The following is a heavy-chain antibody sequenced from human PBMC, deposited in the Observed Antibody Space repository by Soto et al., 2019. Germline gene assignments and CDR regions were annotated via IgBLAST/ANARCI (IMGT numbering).Heavy chain of an antibody. CDR2: IIPIFGTA. V-gene: IGHV1-69*13. J-gene: IGHJ4*02. Sequence: GASVKVSCKVSRGTFSSYAISWVRQAPGQGLEWMGGIIPIFGTANYAQKFQGRVTITADESTSTAYMELSSLRSEETAVYYCARDLDPYYYDSSGSGIFDYWGQGTLVTVSS. D-gene: IGHD3-22*01. CDR1: RGTFSSYA. CDR3: ARDLDPYYYDSSGSGIFDY.